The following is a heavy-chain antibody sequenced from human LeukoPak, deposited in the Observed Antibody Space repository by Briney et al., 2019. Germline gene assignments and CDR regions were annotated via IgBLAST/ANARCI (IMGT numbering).Heavy chain of an antibody. CDR1: GYTFTSYG. V-gene: IGHV1-2*02. CDR3: ARTDIVATADAFDI. Sequence: ASVKVSCKASGYTFTSYGISWVRQAPGQGLEWMGWINPNSGGTNYAQKFQGRVTMTRDTSISTAYMELSRLRSDDTAVYYCARTDIVATADAFDIWGQGTMVTVSS. D-gene: IGHD5-12*01. J-gene: IGHJ3*02. CDR2: INPNSGGT.